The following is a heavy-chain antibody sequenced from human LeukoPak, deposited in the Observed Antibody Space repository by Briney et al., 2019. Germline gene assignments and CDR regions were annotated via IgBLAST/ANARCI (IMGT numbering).Heavy chain of an antibody. CDR1: GFTFSGSA. CDR2: IRSKANSYAT. D-gene: IGHD3-3*01. J-gene: IGHJ6*03. V-gene: IGHV3-73*01. CDR3: TSSRITIFGVVIIPYMDV. Sequence: AGGSLRLSCAASGFTFSGSAMHWVRQASGKRLEWVGRIRSKANSYATAYAASVKGRLTISRDDSKNTAYLQMNSLKTEDTAVYYCTSSRITIFGVVIIPYMDVWGKGTTVTVSS.